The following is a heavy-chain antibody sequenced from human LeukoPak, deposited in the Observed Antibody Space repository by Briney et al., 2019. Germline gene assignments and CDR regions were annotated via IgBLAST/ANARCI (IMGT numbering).Heavy chain of an antibody. CDR1: GGSFSGYY. D-gene: IGHD3-10*01. V-gene: IGHV4-34*01. J-gene: IGHJ1*01. CDR2: INHSGST. CDR3: ARTSLLWFGELLYSPAEYFQH. Sequence: PSETLSLTCAVYGGSFSGYYWSWIRQPPGKGLEWIGEINHSGSTNYNPSLKSRVTISVDTSKNQFSLKLSSVTAADTAVYYCARTSLLWFGELLYSPAEYFQHWDQGTLVTVSS.